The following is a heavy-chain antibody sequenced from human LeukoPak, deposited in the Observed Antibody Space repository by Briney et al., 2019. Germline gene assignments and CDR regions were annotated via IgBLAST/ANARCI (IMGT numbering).Heavy chain of an antibody. Sequence: GGSLRLSCAASGFTFSSYEMNWVRQAPGKGLEWVSYISSSGSTIYYADSVKGRFTISRDNARNSLYLQMNSLRAEDTAVYYCARDMFGKYFYDGSGPQVDSWGQGTLVTVSS. CDR3: ARDMFGKYFYDGSGPQVDS. V-gene: IGHV3-48*03. D-gene: IGHD3-22*01. CDR2: ISSSGSTI. CDR1: GFTFSSYE. J-gene: IGHJ4*02.